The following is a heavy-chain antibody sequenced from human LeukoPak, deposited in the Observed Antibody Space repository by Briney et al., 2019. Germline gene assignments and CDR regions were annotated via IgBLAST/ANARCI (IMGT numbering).Heavy chain of an antibody. J-gene: IGHJ3*02. V-gene: IGHV4-30-4*01. CDR2: IYYSGST. CDR3: ARDIPAGPQAFDI. Sequence: NPSETLSLTCTVSGGSISSGDYYWSWIRQPPGKGLEWIGYIYYSGSTYYNPSLKSRVTISVDTSKNQFSLKLSSVTAADTAVYYCARDIPAGPQAFDIWAKGQWSPSLQ. CDR1: GGSISSGDYY.